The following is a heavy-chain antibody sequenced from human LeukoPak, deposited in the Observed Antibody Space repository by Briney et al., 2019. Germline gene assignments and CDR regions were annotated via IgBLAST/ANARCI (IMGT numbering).Heavy chain of an antibody. CDR2: IQPKRGGT. V-gene: IGHV1-2*02. CDR1: VYTFTDYN. J-gene: IGHJ4*02. CDR3: ARRYCSGGSCIPDY. Sequence: GPSVNVSCKASVYTFTDYNVYCVRQAPGQRREWMGWIQPKRGGTIYTQTSQGRVTNPRDRSISTSYMELSSLRYDDTAVYYCARRYCSGGSCIPDYWGQGTLVTVSS. D-gene: IGHD2-15*01.